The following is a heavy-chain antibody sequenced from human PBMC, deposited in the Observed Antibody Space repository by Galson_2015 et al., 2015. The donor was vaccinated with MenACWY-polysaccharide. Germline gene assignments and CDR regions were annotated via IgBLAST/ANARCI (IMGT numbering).Heavy chain of an antibody. D-gene: IGHD2-2*01. Sequence: SLRLSCAASGFTFSNYWMTWVRRAPGKGLEWVASIKKDGSEKYYVDSVKGRFTIFRDNAKNTLYLQMNSLRAEDTAVYYCAVHCSSTSCYSPLSRLWGQGTMVTVSS. J-gene: IGHJ3*01. CDR1: GFTFSNYW. CDR2: IKKDGSEK. V-gene: IGHV3-7*01. CDR3: AVHCSSTSCYSPLSRL.